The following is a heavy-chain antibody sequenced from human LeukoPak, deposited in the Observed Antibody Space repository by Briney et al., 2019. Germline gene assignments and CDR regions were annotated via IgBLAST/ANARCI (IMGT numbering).Heavy chain of an antibody. CDR3: ARDLDYYVAMDV. Sequence: GGSLRLSCEASGFTFSAYAMTWGRQAPGKGLEWVSSIGSDNKPHYSESVKGRFAISRANSKSMLCLQLKSLRADDTALYYCARDLDYYVAMDVWGQGTTVTVSS. V-gene: IGHV3-23*01. CDR2: IGSDNKP. D-gene: IGHD3-10*02. J-gene: IGHJ6*02. CDR1: GFTFSAYA.